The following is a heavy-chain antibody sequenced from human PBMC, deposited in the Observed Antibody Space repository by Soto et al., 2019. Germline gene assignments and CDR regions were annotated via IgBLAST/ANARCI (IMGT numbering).Heavy chain of an antibody. CDR1: GGSISSGGYY. D-gene: IGHD1-7*01. Sequence: QVQLQESGPGLVKPSQTLSLTCTVSGGSISSGGYYWSWIRQHPGKGLEWIGYIYYSGSTYYNPSLKIRVTISVDTSKNQFSLKLSSVTAADTAVYYCARDNWNYVSGWFDPWGQGTLVTVSS. CDR3: ARDNWNYVSGWFDP. CDR2: IYYSGST. J-gene: IGHJ5*02. V-gene: IGHV4-31*03.